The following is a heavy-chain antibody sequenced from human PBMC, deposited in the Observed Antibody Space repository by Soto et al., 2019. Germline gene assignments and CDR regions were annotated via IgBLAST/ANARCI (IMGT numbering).Heavy chain of an antibody. V-gene: IGHV1-46*01. CDR3: ARGPPTFGSSWDDYYYYMDV. D-gene: IGHD6-13*01. CDR1: GYTFTSYY. J-gene: IGHJ6*03. CDR2: INPSGGST. Sequence: GASVKVSCKASGYTFTSYYMHWVRQAPGQGLEWMGIINPSGGSTSYAQKFQGRVTMTRDTSTSTVYMELSSLRSEDTAVYYCARGPPTFGSSWDDYYYYMDVWGKGTTVTVSS.